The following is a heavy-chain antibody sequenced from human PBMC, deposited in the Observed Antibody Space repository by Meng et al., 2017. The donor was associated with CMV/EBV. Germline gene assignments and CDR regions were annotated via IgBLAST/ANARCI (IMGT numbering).Heavy chain of an antibody. J-gene: IGHJ3*02. D-gene: IGHD3-3*01. CDR1: GGSISSSSYY. Sequence: SETLSLTCTVSGGSISSSSYYWGWIRQPPGKGLEWIGSIYYSGSTYYNPSLKSRVTISVDTSKNQFSLKLSSVTAADTAVYYCARHVYDFWSGHPDAFDIWGQGTMVTV. CDR3: ARHVYDFWSGHPDAFDI. CDR2: IYYSGST. V-gene: IGHV4-39*01.